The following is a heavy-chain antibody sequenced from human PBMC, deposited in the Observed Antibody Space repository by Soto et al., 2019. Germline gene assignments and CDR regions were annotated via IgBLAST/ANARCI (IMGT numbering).Heavy chain of an antibody. J-gene: IGHJ4*02. Sequence: QLQLQESGSGLVKPSETLSLTCTVSGGSISSGGYSWSWIRQPPGKGLEWMGYSYYSGSTYYNPSISGPVTISIDRSRSQFSLKLTAVTAADTDVYYCVSGHDSSDYWGRGTLVTVSS. D-gene: IGHD3-22*01. CDR3: VSGHDSSDY. CDR1: GGSISSGGYS. V-gene: IGHV4-30-2*01. CDR2: SYYSGST.